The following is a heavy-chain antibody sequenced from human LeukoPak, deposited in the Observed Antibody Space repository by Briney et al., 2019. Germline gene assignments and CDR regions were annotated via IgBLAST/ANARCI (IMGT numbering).Heavy chain of an antibody. Sequence: SETLSLTCAVYGGSFSGYYWSWIRQPPGKGLEWIGEINHSGSTNYNPSLKSRVTISVDTSKNQFSLKLSSVTAADPAVYYCARWVYGDYALLRFDPWGQGTLVTVSS. D-gene: IGHD4-17*01. J-gene: IGHJ5*02. CDR2: INHSGST. CDR1: GGSFSGYY. V-gene: IGHV4-34*01. CDR3: ARWVYGDYALLRFDP.